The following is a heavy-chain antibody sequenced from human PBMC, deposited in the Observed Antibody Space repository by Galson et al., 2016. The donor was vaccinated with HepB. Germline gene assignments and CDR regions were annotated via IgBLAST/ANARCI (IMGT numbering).Heavy chain of an antibody. D-gene: IGHD3-9*01. CDR2: ISYDGSDQ. CDR3: AKERDDILTIYNSPSGGMDV. CDR1: GFTFSSYG. J-gene: IGHJ6*02. Sequence: SLRLSCAASGFTFSSYGIHWVRQTPGKGLDWVAVISYDGSDQYYADSVKGRFTISRDNSKNTVYLQMNSLRTEDTAVYYCAKERDDILTIYNSPSGGMDVWGQGTTVTVSS. V-gene: IGHV3-30*18.